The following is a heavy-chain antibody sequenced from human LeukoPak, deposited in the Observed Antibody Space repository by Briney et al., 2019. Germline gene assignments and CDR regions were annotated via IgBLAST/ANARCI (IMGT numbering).Heavy chain of an antibody. CDR1: GYTFTGYY. J-gene: IGHJ3*02. Sequence: ASVKVSCKASGYTFTGYYMHWVRQAPGQGLEWMGWINPNSGGTNYAQKFQGRVTMTRDTSISTAYMELSRLRSDDTAMYYCARLLKGGHDAFDIWGQGTMVTVSS. V-gene: IGHV1-2*02. D-gene: IGHD2-15*01. CDR2: INPNSGGT. CDR3: ARLLKGGHDAFDI.